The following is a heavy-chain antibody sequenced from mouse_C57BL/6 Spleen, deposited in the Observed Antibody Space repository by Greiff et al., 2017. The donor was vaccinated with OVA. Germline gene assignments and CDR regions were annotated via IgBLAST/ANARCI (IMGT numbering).Heavy chain of an antibody. CDR2: IYPGDGDT. J-gene: IGHJ2*01. CDR3: ARSNYGSSFDY. CDR1: GYAFSSYW. V-gene: IGHV1-80*01. Sequence: QVQLQESGAELVKPGASVKISCKASGYAFSSYWMNWVKQRTGKGLEWIGQIYPGDGDTNYNGKFKGKATLTADKSSSTAYMQLSSLTSEDSAVYFCARSNYGSSFDYWGQGTTLTVSS. D-gene: IGHD1-1*01.